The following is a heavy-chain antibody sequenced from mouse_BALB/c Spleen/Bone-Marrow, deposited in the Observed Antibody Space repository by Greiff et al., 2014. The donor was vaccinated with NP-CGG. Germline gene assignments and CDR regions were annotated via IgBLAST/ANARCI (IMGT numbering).Heavy chain of an antibody. CDR2: IDPANGNT. J-gene: IGHJ2*01. CDR1: GFNIKDTY. D-gene: IGHD2-4*01. CDR3: ARDYDYFFDY. V-gene: IGHV14-3*02. Sequence: EVKLVESGAKLVKPGASVKLSCTASGFNIKDTYMHWVKQRPEQGLEWIGWIDPANGNTKYDPNFQGKATITADTSSNTAYLQLSSLTSEDTAVYYCARDYDYFFDYWGQGTTLTVSS.